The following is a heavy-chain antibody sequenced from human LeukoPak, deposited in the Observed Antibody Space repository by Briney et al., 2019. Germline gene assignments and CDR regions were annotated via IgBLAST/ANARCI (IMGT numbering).Heavy chain of an antibody. CDR2: IKQDGSEK. J-gene: IGHJ4*02. CDR3: ARVKYYYGSGSDYFDY. V-gene: IGHV3-7*03. Sequence: GGSLRLSCAASGFTFSSYWMGWVRQAPGKGLEWVANIKQDGSEKYYVDSVKGRFTISRDNAKNSLYLQMNSLRAEDTAVYYCARVKYYYGSGSDYFDYWGQGTLVTVSS. D-gene: IGHD3-10*01. CDR1: GFTFSSYW.